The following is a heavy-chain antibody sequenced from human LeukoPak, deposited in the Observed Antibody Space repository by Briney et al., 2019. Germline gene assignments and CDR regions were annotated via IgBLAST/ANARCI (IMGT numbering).Heavy chain of an antibody. J-gene: IGHJ4*02. Sequence: GASVKVSCKASGGTFSSYAISWVRQAPGQGLEWMGGIIPIFGTANYAQKFQGRVTITTDESMSTAYMELSSLRSEDTAVYYCARVLYSSGWYFDYWGQGTLVTVSS. CDR2: IIPIFGTA. D-gene: IGHD6-19*01. CDR1: GGTFSSYA. V-gene: IGHV1-69*05. CDR3: ARVLYSSGWYFDY.